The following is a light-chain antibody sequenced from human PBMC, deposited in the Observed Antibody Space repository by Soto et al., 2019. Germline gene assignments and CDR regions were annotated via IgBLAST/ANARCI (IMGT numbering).Light chain of an antibody. Sequence: QLTQSPSSLFASVGDRVTITCRASQSISSHLNWYQQKVGQTPRLLIYAASTLHSEVPPRFSGSGSGTEFTRTISGLQREDFAPYYCQQSHSAALTFGGGTKIQI. J-gene: IGKJ4*01. CDR1: QSISSH. CDR2: AAS. CDR3: QQSHSAALT. V-gene: IGKV1-39*01.